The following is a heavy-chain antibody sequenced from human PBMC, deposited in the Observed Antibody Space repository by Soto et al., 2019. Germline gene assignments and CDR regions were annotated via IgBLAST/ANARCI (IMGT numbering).Heavy chain of an antibody. Sequence: QVQLVESGGGVVQPGRSLRLSCAASGFTFSSYGMHWVRQAPGKGLEWVAVIWYDGSNKYYADSVKGGFTISRDNSKNTLYLQMNSLRAEDTAVYYCARDNSSSWYGQTNWFDPWGQGTLVTVSS. V-gene: IGHV3-33*01. CDR1: GFTFSSYG. CDR2: IWYDGSNK. D-gene: IGHD6-13*01. J-gene: IGHJ5*02. CDR3: ARDNSSSWYGQTNWFDP.